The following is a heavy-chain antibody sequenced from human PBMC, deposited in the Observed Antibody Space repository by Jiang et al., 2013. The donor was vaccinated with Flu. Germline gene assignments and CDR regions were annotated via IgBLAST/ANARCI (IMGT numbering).Heavy chain of an antibody. J-gene: IGHJ4*02. D-gene: IGHD3-10*01. CDR3: ARAESTMVRGVTEFDY. CDR1: GVSINSGGYY. Sequence: GSGLVKPSQTLSLTCTVSGVSINSGGYYWSWIRQHPGKGLEWIGNINYSGSTYYNPSLKSLVIISVDTSKNQFSLKLSSVTAADTAAYYCARAESTMVRGVTEFDYWGQGTLVTVSS. CDR2: INYSGST. V-gene: IGHV4-31*01.